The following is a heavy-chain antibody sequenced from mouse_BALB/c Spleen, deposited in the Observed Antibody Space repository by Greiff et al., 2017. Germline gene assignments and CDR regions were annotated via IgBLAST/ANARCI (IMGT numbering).Heavy chain of an antibody. J-gene: IGHJ4*01. V-gene: IGHV5-4*02. D-gene: IGHD2-1*01. CDR1: GFTFSDYY. CDR3: AREDYGNAMDY. Sequence: EVQLVESGGGLVKPGGSLKLSCAASGFTFSDYYMYWVRQTPEKRLEWVATISDGGSYTYYPDSVKGRFTISRDNAKNNLYLQMSSLKSEDTAMYYCAREDYGNAMDYRGQGTSVTVSS. CDR2: ISDGGSYT.